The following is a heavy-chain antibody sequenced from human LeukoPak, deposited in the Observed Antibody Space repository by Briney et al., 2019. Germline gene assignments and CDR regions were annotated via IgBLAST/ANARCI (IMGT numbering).Heavy chain of an antibody. CDR1: GFIFDDYA. CDR3: ASAGYCSSTSCYLFAFSYFDY. Sequence: PGRSLRLSCAASGFIFDDYAIHWVRQALGSGLEWVSAISWNSGSIGYADSVKGRFTISRDNSKNTLYLQMNSLRAEDTAVYYCASAGYCSSTSCYLFAFSYFDYWGQGTLVTVSS. D-gene: IGHD2-2*01. V-gene: IGHV3-9*01. CDR2: ISWNSGSI. J-gene: IGHJ4*02.